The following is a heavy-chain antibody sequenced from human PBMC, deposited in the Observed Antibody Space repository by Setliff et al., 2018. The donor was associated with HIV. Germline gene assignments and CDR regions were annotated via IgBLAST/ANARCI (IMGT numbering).Heavy chain of an antibody. J-gene: IGHJ4*02. D-gene: IGHD1-26*01. CDR3: ARDPLASLDPYYFDY. V-gene: IGHV1-2*02. CDR2: INPSSGGS. Sequence: ASVKVSCKASGYSFTGYYMHWVRQAPGQGIEWLGWINPSSGGSVSAQKFQGRVSMTRDTSITTAYLELSDLRAEDMAVYYCARDPLASLDPYYFDYWGQGTLVTVSS. CDR1: GYSFTGYY.